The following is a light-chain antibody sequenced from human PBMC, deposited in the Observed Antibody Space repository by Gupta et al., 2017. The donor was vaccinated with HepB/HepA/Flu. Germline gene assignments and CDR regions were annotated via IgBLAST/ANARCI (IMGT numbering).Light chain of an antibody. Sequence: DIQMTQSPSTLSASAGDTVTITCRASQSIGDWLAWYQQNPGKAPNLLISKASNLETGVPSRFSGSGSGTEFTLTISSLQPDDFAIYYCQQYVSYSTFGQGTKVQIK. CDR1: QSIGDW. J-gene: IGKJ1*01. CDR3: QQYVSYST. CDR2: KAS. V-gene: IGKV1-5*03.